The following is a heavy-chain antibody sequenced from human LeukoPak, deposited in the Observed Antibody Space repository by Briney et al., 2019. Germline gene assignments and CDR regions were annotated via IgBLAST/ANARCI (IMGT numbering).Heavy chain of an antibody. Sequence: GASVKVSCKASGYTFTGYYMHWVRQAPGQGLEWMGWISAYNGNTNYAQKLQGRVTMTTDTSTSTAYMELRSLRSDDTAVYYCARTRSGYDILTGYYRSHFDYWGQGTLVTVSS. CDR2: ISAYNGNT. CDR3: ARTRSGYDILTGYYRSHFDY. CDR1: GYTFTGYY. V-gene: IGHV1-18*04. J-gene: IGHJ4*02. D-gene: IGHD3-9*01.